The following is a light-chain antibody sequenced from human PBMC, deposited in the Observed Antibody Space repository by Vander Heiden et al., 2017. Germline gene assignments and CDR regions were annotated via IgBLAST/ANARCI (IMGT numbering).Light chain of an antibody. Sequence: QAVVTQVPSLTVPPGRTVTLTCAPNTGAVTSAPYPSWFQQKPGQAPRTLIYDTANKPSCTHARFSGSLLGGKAALTLSGAQPEDEADDYSLLSYGGVGVFGGGTKLTVL. CDR2: DTA. CDR1: TGAVTSAPY. V-gene: IGLV7-46*01. J-gene: IGLJ2*01. CDR3: LLSYGGVGV.